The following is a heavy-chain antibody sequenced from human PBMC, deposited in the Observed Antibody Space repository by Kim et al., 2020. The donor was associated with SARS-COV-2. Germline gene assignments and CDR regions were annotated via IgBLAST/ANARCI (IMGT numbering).Heavy chain of an antibody. CDR3: SRGPSY. Sequence: GGSLRLSCAASGFTFSSYAMHWVRQAPGKGLEYVSAISSNGSSTSYANSVKGRCTITRDNTKNTLYLQMGSLRAEDMAAYYCSRGPSYWCQGTLVTISS. V-gene: IGHV3-64*01. CDR1: GFTFSSYA. CDR2: ISSNGSST. J-gene: IGHJ4*02.